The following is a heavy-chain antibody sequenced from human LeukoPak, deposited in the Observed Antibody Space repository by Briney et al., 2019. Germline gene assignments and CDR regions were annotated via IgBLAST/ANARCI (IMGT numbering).Heavy chain of an antibody. CDR1: GFTFSSYW. CDR3: AREGAYDFWSGYYYYYYMDV. V-gene: IGHV3-7*01. J-gene: IGHJ6*03. D-gene: IGHD3-3*01. Sequence: GASLRLSCAASGFTFSSYWMSWVRQAPGKGLEWVANIKQDGSEKYYVDSVKGRFTISRDNAKNSLYLQMNSLRAEDTAVYYCAREGAYDFWSGYYYYYYMDVWGKGTTVTVSS. CDR2: IKQDGSEK.